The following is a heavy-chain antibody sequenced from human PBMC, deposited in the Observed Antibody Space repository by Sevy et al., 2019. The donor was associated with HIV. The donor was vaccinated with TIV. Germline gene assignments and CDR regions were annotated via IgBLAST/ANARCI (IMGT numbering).Heavy chain of an antibody. CDR2: MNPNSGNT. D-gene: IGHD1-26*01. J-gene: IGHJ3*02. Sequence: ASVKVSCKASGYTFTSYDINWVRQATGQGLEWMGWMNPNSGNTGYAQKFQGRVTMTRNTSISTAYMELSSLRSEDTAVYYCTTSRSGSYYVGAFDIWGQWTMVTVSS. V-gene: IGHV1-8*01. CDR3: TTSRSGSYYVGAFDI. CDR1: GYTFTSYD.